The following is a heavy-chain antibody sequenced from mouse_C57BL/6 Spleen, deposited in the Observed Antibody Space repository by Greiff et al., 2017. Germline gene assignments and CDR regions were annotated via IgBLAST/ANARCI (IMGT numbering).Heavy chain of an antibody. CDR1: GYTFTSYW. V-gene: IGHV1-64*01. D-gene: IGHD2-1*01. CDR3: ARSGYGNYDYAMDD. Sequence: VQLQQPGAELVKPGASVKLSCKASGYTFTSYWMHWVKQRPGQGLEWIGMIHPNSGSTNYNEKFKSKATLTVDKSSSTAYMQLSSLTSEDSAVYYCARSGYGNYDYAMDDWGQGTSVTVSS. J-gene: IGHJ4*01. CDR2: IHPNSGST.